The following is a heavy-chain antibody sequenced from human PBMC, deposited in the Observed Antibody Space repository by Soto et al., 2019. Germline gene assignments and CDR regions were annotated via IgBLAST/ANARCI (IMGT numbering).Heavy chain of an antibody. CDR3: ARHQYGSGLVDP. Sequence: VQLLESGGGLVQPGGSLRLSCAASGFTFSSYAMSWVRQAPGKGLEWVSAISGSGGSTYYADSVKGRFTISRDNSKNTLYLQMNSLRAEDTAVYYCARHQYGSGLVDPWGQGTLVTVSS. J-gene: IGHJ5*02. CDR2: ISGSGGST. D-gene: IGHD3-10*01. CDR1: GFTFSSYA. V-gene: IGHV3-23*01.